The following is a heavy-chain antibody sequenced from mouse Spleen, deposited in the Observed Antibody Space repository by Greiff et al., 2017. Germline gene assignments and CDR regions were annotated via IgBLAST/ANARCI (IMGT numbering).Heavy chain of an antibody. CDR3: ARGDGSPWFAY. D-gene: IGHD1-1*02. J-gene: IGHJ3*01. CDR2: ISSGGGNT. V-gene: IGHV5-9*04. Sequence: DVQLQESGGGLVKPGGSLKLSCAASGFTFSSYTMSWVRQTPAKRLEWVATISSGGGNTYYPDSVKGRFTISRDNARNTLYLQMSSLRSEDTAMYYCARGDGSPWFAYWGQGTLVTVSA. CDR1: GFTFSSYT.